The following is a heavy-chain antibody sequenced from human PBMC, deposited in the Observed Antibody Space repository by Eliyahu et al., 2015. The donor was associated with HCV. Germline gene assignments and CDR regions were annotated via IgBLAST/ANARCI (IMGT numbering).Heavy chain of an antibody. Sequence: QVQLVQSGAEVKKPGSSVKVSCKASGGTFXXYXISWVRQAPGQGLEWMGRIIPXLXIANYAQKFQGRVTITADKSTSTAYMELSSLRSEDTAVYYCARFGDYIWGSYRYTGYYYYGMDVWGQGTTVTVSS. V-gene: IGHV1-69*02. CDR3: ARFGDYIWGSYRYTGYYYYGMDV. D-gene: IGHD3-16*02. CDR1: GGTFXXYX. J-gene: IGHJ6*02. CDR2: IIPXLXIA.